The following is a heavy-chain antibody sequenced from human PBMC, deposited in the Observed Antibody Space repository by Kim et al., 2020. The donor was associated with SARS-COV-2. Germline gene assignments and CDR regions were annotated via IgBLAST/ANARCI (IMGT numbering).Heavy chain of an antibody. J-gene: IGHJ4*02. D-gene: IGHD1-1*01. V-gene: IGHV4-59*08. Sequence: TPPPKSQVTISVEPPKNQFSLKLSSVTAADTAVYYCARRGGTTPSYFDYWGQGTLVTVSS. CDR3: ARRGGTTPSYFDY.